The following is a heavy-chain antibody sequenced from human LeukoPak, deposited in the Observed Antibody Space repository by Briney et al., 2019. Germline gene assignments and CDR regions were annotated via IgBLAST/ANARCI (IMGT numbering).Heavy chain of an antibody. V-gene: IGHV1-69*02. CDR3: ARGVGSSGWYFGYNWFDP. J-gene: IGHJ5*02. CDR2: IIPILGIA. D-gene: IGHD6-19*01. Sequence: SVKVSCKASGGTFSSYTISCVRQAPGQGLEWMGRIIPILGIANYAQKFQGRVTITTDKSTSTAYMELSSLRSEDTAVYYCARGVGSSGWYFGYNWFDPWGEGTLVTVSS. CDR1: GGTFSSYT.